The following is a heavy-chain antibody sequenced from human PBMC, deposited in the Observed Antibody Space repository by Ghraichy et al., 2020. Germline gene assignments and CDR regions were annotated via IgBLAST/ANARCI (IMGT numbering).Heavy chain of an antibody. V-gene: IGHV4-61*01. CDR3: ARKEAEGFLEWPSGWFDP. CDR2: IYYSGST. CDR1: GGSVSSGSYY. J-gene: IGHJ5*02. D-gene: IGHD3-3*01. Sequence: SETLSLTCTVSGGSVSSGSYYWSWIRQPPGKGLEWIGYIYYSGSTNYNPSLKSRVTISVDTSKNQFSLKLSSVTAADTAVYYCARKEAEGFLEWPSGWFDPGGQGTLVTVSS.